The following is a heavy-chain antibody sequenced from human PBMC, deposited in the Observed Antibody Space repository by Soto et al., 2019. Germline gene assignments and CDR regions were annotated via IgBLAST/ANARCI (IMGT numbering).Heavy chain of an antibody. J-gene: IGHJ6*03. Sequence: INYSGSTNYNPSLKSRVTISVDTSKIQFSLRLSSVTAADTAVYYCAREGSGSGSYYYYYYMAVWGNGTTVTVSS. CDR2: INYSGST. CDR3: AREGSGSGSYYYYYYMAV. D-gene: IGHD3-10*01. V-gene: IGHV4-59*01.